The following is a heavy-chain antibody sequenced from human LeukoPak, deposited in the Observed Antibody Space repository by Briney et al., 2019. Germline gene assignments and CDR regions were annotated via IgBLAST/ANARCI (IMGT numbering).Heavy chain of an antibody. V-gene: IGHV3-30-3*01. CDR1: GFTLSNHA. CDR2: ISHDGSNT. J-gene: IGHJ3*02. Sequence: GGSLRLSCAASGFTLSNHAMHWVRQAPGKGLKWVAVISHDGSNTYYGDSVKGRFTISRDNSKNTLDLQMNSLRAEDTAVYYCARETVTNHDAFDIWGQGAMVTVSS. D-gene: IGHD4-11*01. CDR3: ARETVTNHDAFDI.